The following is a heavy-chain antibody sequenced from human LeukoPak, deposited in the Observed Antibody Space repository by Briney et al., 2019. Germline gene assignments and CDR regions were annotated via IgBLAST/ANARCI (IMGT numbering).Heavy chain of an antibody. CDR2: MSADGSNI. CDR3: AKAAVYSSSWTPFDD. V-gene: IGHV3-30*18. CDR1: GFTFSIYG. Sequence: GGSLRLSWAASGFTFSIYGMHWVRQAPGKGLEWVALMSADGSNIYYADSVKGRFTISRDNSKNTLYLQMNSLRAEDTALYYCAKAAVYSSSWTPFDDWGQGTLVTVSS. J-gene: IGHJ4*02. D-gene: IGHD6-13*01.